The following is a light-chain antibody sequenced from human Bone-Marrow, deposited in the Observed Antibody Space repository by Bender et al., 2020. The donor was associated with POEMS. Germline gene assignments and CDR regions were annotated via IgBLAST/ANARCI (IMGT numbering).Light chain of an antibody. CDR1: SSNIGAGYD. V-gene: IGLV1-40*01. CDR3: QSYDTNLSAYV. CDR2: DNS. Sequence: QSVLTQPPSVSGAPGQRVTISCTGNSSNIGAGYDVHWYRQVPGAAPKLLIFDNSNRPSGVPDRFSGSKSGTSASLAIAGLQADDEADYYCQSYDTNLSAYVFGTGTQVTVL. J-gene: IGLJ1*01.